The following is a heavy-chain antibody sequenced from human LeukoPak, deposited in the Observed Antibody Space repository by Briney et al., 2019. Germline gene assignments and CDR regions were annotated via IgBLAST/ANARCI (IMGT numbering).Heavy chain of an antibody. V-gene: IGHV4-39*01. D-gene: IGHD5-18*01. CDR1: GGSISSRSYC. J-gene: IGHJ5*02. CDR2: IYYSGST. CDR3: VAGTAMVMDWFDP. Sequence: SETLSLTCPVSGGSISSRSYCWAWIRQPPWKGLEWFGSIYYSGSTYYNPSLKSRVTLSVDTSKNQFSLKLSSVTAADTAVYYCVAGTAMVMDWFDPWGQGTLVTVSS.